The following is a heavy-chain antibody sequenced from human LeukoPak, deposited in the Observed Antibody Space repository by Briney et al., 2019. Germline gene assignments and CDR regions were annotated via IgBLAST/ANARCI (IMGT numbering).Heavy chain of an antibody. D-gene: IGHD2-21*02. Sequence: GGSLRLSCAASGFTFANYAMSWVRQAPGKGLKWVSAITTSGGNTYYADSVKGRFTISRDNSQNTLSLQMNSLRAEDTAIYYCARSGPVTASLMRGFDYWGQGILVTVSS. V-gene: IGHV3-23*01. J-gene: IGHJ4*02. CDR2: ITTSGGNT. CDR3: ARSGPVTASLMRGFDY. CDR1: GFTFANYA.